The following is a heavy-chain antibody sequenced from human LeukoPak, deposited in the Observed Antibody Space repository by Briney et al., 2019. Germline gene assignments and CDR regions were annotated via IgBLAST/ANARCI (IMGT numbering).Heavy chain of an antibody. D-gene: IGHD4-17*01. CDR1: GFTFSSYS. Sequence: NPGGSMRLSCAASGFTFSSYSMNWVRQAPGKGLEGVSSISSSSSYIYYADSVKGRFTISRDNAKNSLYLQMNSLRAEDTAVYYCARGPVTTFDYWGQGTLVTVSS. CDR2: ISSSSSYI. V-gene: IGHV3-21*01. J-gene: IGHJ4*02. CDR3: ARGPVTTFDY.